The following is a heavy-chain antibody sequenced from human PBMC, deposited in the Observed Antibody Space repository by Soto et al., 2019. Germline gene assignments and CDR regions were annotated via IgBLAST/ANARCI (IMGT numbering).Heavy chain of an antibody. CDR3: ARVRGANTNYFDY. Sequence: QVQLVQSGAEVKKPGSSVKVSCKASGGSFNTYTVSWVRQAPGQGLEWMGRIIPLTGITDYAQKFQGRVTLSADKSTSTVYIDLNSLRSEDTAVYYCARVRGANTNYFDYWGQGTLVTVSS. J-gene: IGHJ4*02. CDR2: IIPLTGIT. CDR1: GGSFNTYT. V-gene: IGHV1-69*02. D-gene: IGHD1-26*01.